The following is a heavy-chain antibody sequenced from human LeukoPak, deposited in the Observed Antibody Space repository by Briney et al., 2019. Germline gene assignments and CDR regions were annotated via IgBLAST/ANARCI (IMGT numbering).Heavy chain of an antibody. D-gene: IGHD6-19*01. J-gene: IGHJ4*02. CDR2: IDYNGRT. CDR3: ARGSGWLTDH. CDR1: GGSVSSGTYF. V-gene: IGHV4-61*01. Sequence: PSETLSLTCTVSGGSVSSGTYFLNWIRQAPGKGLEWIGYIDYNGRTNYNPSLKSRVTISVGTSKNQFPRKVSSVTATDTAVYYCARGSGWLTDHWGQGTLVTVSS.